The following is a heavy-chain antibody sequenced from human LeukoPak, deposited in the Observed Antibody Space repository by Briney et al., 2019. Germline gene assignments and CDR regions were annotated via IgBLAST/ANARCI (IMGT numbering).Heavy chain of an antibody. V-gene: IGHV4-38-2*02. CDR1: GYSISSGYY. CDR3: ARDGRRDGYSYYYFDY. Sequence: SETLSLTCTVSGYSISSGYYWGWIRQPPGKGLEWIGSIYHSGSTYYNPSLKSRVTISVDTSKNQFSLKLSSVTAADTAVYYCARDGRRDGYSYYYFDYWGQGTLVTVSS. J-gene: IGHJ4*02. D-gene: IGHD5-24*01. CDR2: IYHSGST.